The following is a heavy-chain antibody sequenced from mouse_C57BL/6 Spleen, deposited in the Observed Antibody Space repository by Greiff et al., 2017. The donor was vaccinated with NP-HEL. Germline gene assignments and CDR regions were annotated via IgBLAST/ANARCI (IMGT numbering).Heavy chain of an antibody. CDR2: INPYNGDT. Sequence: EVQLQQSGPELVKPGDSVKISCKASGYSFTGYFMNWVMQSPGKSLEWIGRINPYNGDTFYNQKFKGKATLTVDKSSSTAHMQLRSLTSEDSAVYYCARSDYDRTMDDWGEGTSVTVSS. J-gene: IGHJ4*01. CDR1: GYSFTGYF. CDR3: ARSDYDRTMDD. V-gene: IGHV1-20*01. D-gene: IGHD2-4*01.